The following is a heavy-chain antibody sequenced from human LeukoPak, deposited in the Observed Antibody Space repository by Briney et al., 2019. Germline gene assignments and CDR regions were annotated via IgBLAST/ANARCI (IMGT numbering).Heavy chain of an antibody. CDR1: GFTFSSYA. D-gene: IGHD2-15*01. CDR3: AKADKYCSGGSCYNYYYYYGMDV. CDR2: ISGSGGST. Sequence: GSLRLSCAASGFTFSSYAMSWVRQAPGKGLEWVSAISGSGGSTYYADSVKGRFTISRDNSKNTLYLQMNSLRAEDTAVYYCAKADKYCSGGSCYNYYYYYGMDVWGQGTTVTVSS. J-gene: IGHJ6*02. V-gene: IGHV3-23*01.